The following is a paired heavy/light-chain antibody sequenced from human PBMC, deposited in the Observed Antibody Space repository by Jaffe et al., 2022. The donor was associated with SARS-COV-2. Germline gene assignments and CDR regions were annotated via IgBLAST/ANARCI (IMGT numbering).Light chain of an antibody. J-gene: IGKJ1*01. CDR2: GTS. V-gene: IGKV3-20*01. CDR1: QSVSSSY. CDR3: QQYDTSPTWT. Sequence: IVLTQSPGTLSLSPGERATLSCRASQSVSSSYLAWYQQKPGQAPRLLIYGTSTRATGIPDRFRGSGSGTDFTLTISRLEPEDFAVYYCQQYDTSPTWTFGQGTKVDIK.
Heavy chain of an antibody. Sequence: EVQLVESGGGLVQPGGSLRLSCAASGVTVSSNYMNWVRQAPGKGLEWVSVMYSGGRTYYADSVRGRFTISRDNSKNTLYLQMNSLRTEDTAVYYCARSEWLLYFQYWGQGILVTVSS. J-gene: IGHJ4*02. CDR2: MYSGGRT. CDR3: ARSEWLLYFQY. CDR1: GVTVSSNY. V-gene: IGHV3-66*02. D-gene: IGHD3-3*01.